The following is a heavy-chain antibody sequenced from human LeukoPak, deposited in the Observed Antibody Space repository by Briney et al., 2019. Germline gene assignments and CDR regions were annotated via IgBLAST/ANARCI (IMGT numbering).Heavy chain of an antibody. Sequence: GGSLRLSCAASGFTFSSYWMYWVRQAPGKGLVWVSRINSDGSSTNYADSVKGRFTISRDNAKNTLYLQMNSLRVEDTAVYYCASSSGGFNWFDPWGQGTLVTVSS. V-gene: IGHV3-74*01. CDR3: ASSSGGFNWFDP. J-gene: IGHJ5*02. CDR1: GFTFSSYW. D-gene: IGHD3-22*01. CDR2: INSDGSST.